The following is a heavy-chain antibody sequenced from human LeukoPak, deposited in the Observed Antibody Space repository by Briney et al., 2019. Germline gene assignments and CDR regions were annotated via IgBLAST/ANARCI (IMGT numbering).Heavy chain of an antibody. J-gene: IGHJ1*01. V-gene: IGHV4-38-2*02. D-gene: IGHD4-23*01. CDR2: INHGGST. CDR3: ARYLDYGGNSRVFQH. CDR1: DYSIRSGYY. Sequence: SETLFLTCSVSDYSIRSGYYWGWIRQPPGKGLEWIGEINHGGSTNYNPSLKSRVTISVDTSKNQFSLKLSSVTAADTAVYYCARYLDYGGNSRVFQHWGQGTLVTVSS.